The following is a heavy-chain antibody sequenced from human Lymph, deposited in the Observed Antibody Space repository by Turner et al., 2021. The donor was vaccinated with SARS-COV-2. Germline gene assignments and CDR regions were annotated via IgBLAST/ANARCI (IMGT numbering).Heavy chain of an antibody. D-gene: IGHD3-10*01. Sequence: QVQLVESGGGGVQPGRTLRLTCAAPGFTFSTYAIYWVRQAPGKGLEWVAVISYDGSNKYYADSVKGRFTISRDNSKNTLYLQMNSLRAEDTAVYYCARYASGGYFYYGMDVWGQGTTVTVSS. J-gene: IGHJ6*02. CDR1: GFTFSTYA. CDR2: ISYDGSNK. CDR3: ARYASGGYFYYGMDV. V-gene: IGHV3-30*04.